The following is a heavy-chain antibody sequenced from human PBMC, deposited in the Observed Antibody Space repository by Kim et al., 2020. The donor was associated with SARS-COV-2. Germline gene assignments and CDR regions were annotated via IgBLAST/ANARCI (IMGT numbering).Heavy chain of an antibody. CDR1: GFTFSSYA. Sequence: GGSLRLSCAASGFTFSSYAMSWVRQAPGKGMEWVSAISGRGGSTYYADSVKGRFTISRDNSKNTLYLQMNSLRAEDTAVYYCAKGAYCSSTSCFPTFNWFDPWGQGTRVTVSS. V-gene: IGHV3-23*01. CDR2: ISGRGGST. CDR3: AKGAYCSSTSCFPTFNWFDP. D-gene: IGHD2-2*01. J-gene: IGHJ5*02.